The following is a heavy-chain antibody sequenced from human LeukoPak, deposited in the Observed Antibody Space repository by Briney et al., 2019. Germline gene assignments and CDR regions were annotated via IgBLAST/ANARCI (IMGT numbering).Heavy chain of an antibody. CDR2: IWYDGSNK. Sequence: PGGSLRLSCAASGFTFSNYGMHWVRQAPAKGLEWVAVIWYDGSNKYYADSVKGRFTISRDNSKNTLYLQMNSLRAEDTAVYYCARDLLYDSGYYYGMDVWGQGATVTVSS. D-gene: IGHD3-3*01. CDR3: ARDLLYDSGYYYGMDV. CDR1: GFTFSNYG. V-gene: IGHV3-33*01. J-gene: IGHJ6*02.